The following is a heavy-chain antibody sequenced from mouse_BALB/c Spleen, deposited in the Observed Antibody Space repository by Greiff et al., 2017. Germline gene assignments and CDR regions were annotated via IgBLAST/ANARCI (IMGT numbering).Heavy chain of an antibody. CDR2: ILPGSGST. CDR1: GYTFSSYW. Sequence: QVQLQQSGAELMKPGASVKISCKATGYTFSSYWIEWVKQRPGHGLEWIGEILPGSGSTNYNEKFKGKATFTADTSSNTAYMQLSSLTSEDSAVYYCARYGYDVAYFDYWGQGTTLTVSS. J-gene: IGHJ2*01. V-gene: IGHV1-9*01. CDR3: ARYGYDVAYFDY. D-gene: IGHD2-2*01.